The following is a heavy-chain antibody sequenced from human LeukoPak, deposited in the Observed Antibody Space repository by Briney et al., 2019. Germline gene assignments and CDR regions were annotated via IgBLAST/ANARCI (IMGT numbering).Heavy chain of an antibody. V-gene: IGHV1-2*02. CDR3: AKGRNVVVVTATRKWFDP. Sequence: GASVKVSCKASGYTFTGYYMHWVRQAPGQGLEWMGWINPKSGGTNYAQKFQGRVTMTRDTSISTAYMELSRLRSDDTAVYYCAKGRNVVVVTATRKWFDPWGQGTLVTVSS. J-gene: IGHJ5*02. CDR1: GYTFTGYY. D-gene: IGHD2-15*01. CDR2: INPKSGGT.